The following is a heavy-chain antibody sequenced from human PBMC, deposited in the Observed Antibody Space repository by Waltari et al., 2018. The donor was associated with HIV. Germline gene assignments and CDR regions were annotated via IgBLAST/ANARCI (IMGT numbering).Heavy chain of an antibody. D-gene: IGHD6-6*01. CDR1: GFTFGSYG. J-gene: IGHJ4*02. CDR3: ARDKAPYSSSSAVDY. V-gene: IGHV3-33*01. CDR2: INYDGSNK. Sequence: VQLMASGGGVVQPGKSLRLSCATSGFTFGSYGLNWVRQAPGKGLEWVAVINYDGSNKFYAESVKGRFLISRDNSKNTLFLQMNSLRDEDTGLYYCARDKAPYSSSSAVDYWGQGTLVTVS.